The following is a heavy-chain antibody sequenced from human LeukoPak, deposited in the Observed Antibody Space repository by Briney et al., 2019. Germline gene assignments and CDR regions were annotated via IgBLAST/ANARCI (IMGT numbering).Heavy chain of an antibody. CDR3: ARGPYDSSGYQPYYYYYYGMDV. CDR2: IKQDGREK. D-gene: IGHD3-22*01. CDR1: GFTFSSYW. V-gene: IGHV3-7*01. Sequence: PGGSLRFSCAASGFTFSSYWMSWVRQAPGNGLEWVANIKQDGREKYYVDSVKGRFTISRDNAKNSLYPQMNSLRAEDTAVYYCARGPYDSSGYQPYYYYYYGMDVWGQGTTVTVSS. J-gene: IGHJ6*02.